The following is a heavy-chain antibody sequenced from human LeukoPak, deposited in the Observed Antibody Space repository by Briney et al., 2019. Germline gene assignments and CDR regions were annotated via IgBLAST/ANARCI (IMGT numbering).Heavy chain of an antibody. J-gene: IGHJ5*02. CDR2: IYYSGST. Sequence: SETLSLTCTVSGGSISSYYWSWIRQPPGKGLEWIGSIYYSGSTYYNPSPTSRVTISVDTTTNQFPLNLSSVTAADTAVYYCASYPPSYYYGSGSYYNENWFDPWGQGTLVTVSS. V-gene: IGHV4-59*05. D-gene: IGHD3-10*01. CDR1: GGSISSYY. CDR3: ASYPPSYYYGSGSYYNENWFDP.